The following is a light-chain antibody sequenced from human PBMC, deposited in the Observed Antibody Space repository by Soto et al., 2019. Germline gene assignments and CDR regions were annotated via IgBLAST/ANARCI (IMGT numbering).Light chain of an antibody. CDR1: QTINSW. Sequence: DIQMTQSPSILSASVGERVTITCRANQTINSWLAWYQQKPGQAPKLLIYKASTLESGVPSRFSGSGSGTEVTLTISSLQPDDFATYYCQQYDTLWTFGQGTKVDIK. CDR2: KAS. V-gene: IGKV1-5*03. CDR3: QQYDTLWT. J-gene: IGKJ1*01.